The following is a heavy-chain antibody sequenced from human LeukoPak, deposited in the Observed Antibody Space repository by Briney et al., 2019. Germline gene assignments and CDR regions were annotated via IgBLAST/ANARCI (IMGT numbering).Heavy chain of an antibody. D-gene: IGHD2-15*01. CDR2: INFNSGDT. V-gene: IGHV1-2*02. J-gene: IGHJ4*02. CDR1: GHTFSGYY. Sequence: PVASVKVSCKASGHTFSGYYMHWVRQAPGQGLEWMGWINFNSGDTNYAQQFQGRVTMTRDTSISTAYMELSRLRSDDTAVYYCARDTDCSGGSCYPSWDQGTLVTVSS. CDR3: ARDTDCSGGSCYPS.